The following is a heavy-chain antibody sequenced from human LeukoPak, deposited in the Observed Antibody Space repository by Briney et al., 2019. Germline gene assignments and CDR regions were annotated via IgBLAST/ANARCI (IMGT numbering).Heavy chain of an antibody. Sequence: PGGSLRLSCAASGFTFSRDWMHWVRQAPGKGLVWVSRISDDGGITTYAESVQGRVTISREKAKSTGFLQMNSLRVQDTAVYFCVRRYYEYNVYDRHFDFWGQGILVTVSS. CDR3: VRRYYEYNVYDRHFDF. J-gene: IGHJ4*02. V-gene: IGHV3-74*03. CDR1: GFTFSRDW. CDR2: ISDDGGIT. D-gene: IGHD5/OR15-5a*01.